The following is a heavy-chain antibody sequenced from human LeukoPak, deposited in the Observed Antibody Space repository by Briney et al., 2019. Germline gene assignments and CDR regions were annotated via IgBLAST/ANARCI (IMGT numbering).Heavy chain of an antibody. CDR2: IHYSGST. CDR1: GGSNSNGDYY. V-gene: IGHV4-31*03. D-gene: IGHD4-17*01. CDR3: ARSRAGFTVIYFDY. J-gene: IGHJ4*02. Sequence: SETLSLTCTVSGGSNSNGDYYWSWIRQPPGKGLEWIGYIHYSGSTHYNPSLKSRVIISVDTSKNQFSLKLRSVAAADTAVYYCARSRAGFTVIYFDYWGQGTLVTVSS.